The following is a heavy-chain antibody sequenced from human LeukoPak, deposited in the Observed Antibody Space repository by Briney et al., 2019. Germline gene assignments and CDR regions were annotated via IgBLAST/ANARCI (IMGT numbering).Heavy chain of an antibody. J-gene: IGHJ5*01. V-gene: IGHV3-48*04. CDR1: GLTFSKYS. Sequence: LSGGSLRLSCAASGLTFSKYSMTWVRQAPGKGLEWVSFIDTSSTTMYYTDSVKGGFTISRDNAKNSLYLQMNSLKVEDTAIYYCARDNWVDCWGQGTLVTVSS. CDR3: ARDNWVDC. CDR2: IDTSSTTM.